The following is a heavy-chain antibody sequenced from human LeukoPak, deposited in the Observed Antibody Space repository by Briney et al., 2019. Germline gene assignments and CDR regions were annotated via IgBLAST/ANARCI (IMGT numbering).Heavy chain of an antibody. J-gene: IGHJ6*03. CDR1: GFTFSSYG. CDR3: AKEGDDFWSGLYYYYYMDV. V-gene: IGHV3-30*02. D-gene: IGHD3-3*01. Sequence: PGGSLRLSCAASGFTFSSYGMHWVHQAPGKGLEWVAFIRYDGSNKYYADSVKGRFTISRDNSKNTLYLQMNSLRAEDTAVYYCAKEGDDFWSGLYYYYYMDVWGKGTTVTVSS. CDR2: IRYDGSNK.